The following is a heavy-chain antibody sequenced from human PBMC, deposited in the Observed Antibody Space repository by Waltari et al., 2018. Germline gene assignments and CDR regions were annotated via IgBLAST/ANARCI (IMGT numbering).Heavy chain of an antibody. V-gene: IGHV1-69-2*01. D-gene: IGHD2-15*01. CDR1: GYTFTDYY. Sequence: EVQLVQSGAEVKKPGATVKISCKASGYTFTDYYMHWVQQAPGKGLEWLGRGEHEDGETIDAEKFQGIVTITADTSTDTAYMELSSLRAEDTAVYYCATFRYCSGGSCPSGDYWGQGTLVTVSS. CDR2: GEHEDGET. J-gene: IGHJ4*02. CDR3: ATFRYCSGGSCPSGDY.